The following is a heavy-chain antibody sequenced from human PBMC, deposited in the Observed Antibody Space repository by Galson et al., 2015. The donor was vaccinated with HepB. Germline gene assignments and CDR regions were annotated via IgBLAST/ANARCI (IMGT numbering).Heavy chain of an antibody. CDR3: AKLTYCSGGSCYSGDY. CDR2: IRYDGSNK. J-gene: IGHJ4*02. D-gene: IGHD2-15*01. Sequence: SLRLSCAASGFTFSSYGMHWVRQAPGKGLEWVAFIRYDGSNKYYADSVKGRFTISRDNSKNTLYLQMNSLRAEDTAVYYCAKLTYCSGGSCYSGDYWGQGTLVTVSS. CDR1: GFTFSSYG. V-gene: IGHV3-30*02.